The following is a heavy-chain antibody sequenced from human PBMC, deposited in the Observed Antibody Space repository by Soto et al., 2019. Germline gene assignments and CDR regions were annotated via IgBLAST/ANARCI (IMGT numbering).Heavy chain of an antibody. CDR3: AADTVTLYYYYYGMDV. J-gene: IGHJ6*02. Sequence: ASVKVSCKASGYTFTSYAMHWVRQAPGQRLEWMGWINAGNDNTKYSQKFQGRVTITRDTSASTAYMELSSVTAADTAVYYCAADTVTLYYYYYGMDVWGQGTTVTVSS. D-gene: IGHD4-17*01. CDR1: GYTFTSYA. CDR2: INAGNDNT. V-gene: IGHV1-3*01.